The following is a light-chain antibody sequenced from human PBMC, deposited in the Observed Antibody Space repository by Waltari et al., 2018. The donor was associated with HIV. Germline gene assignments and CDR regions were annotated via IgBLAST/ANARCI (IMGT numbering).Light chain of an antibody. J-gene: IGLJ3*02. Sequence: SSELPQDPAVSVALGQTVSITYQGDGPKSSYASWYQQKPGQASVLVIYGKNNRPSGIPDRFSGSSSGNTASLTITGARAEDEADYYCNSRDSSGKGVFGGGTKLTVL. CDR3: NSRDSSGKGV. CDR2: GKN. CDR1: GPKSSY. V-gene: IGLV3-19*01.